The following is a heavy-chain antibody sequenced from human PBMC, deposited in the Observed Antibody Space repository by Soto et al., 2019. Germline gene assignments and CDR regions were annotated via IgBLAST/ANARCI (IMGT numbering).Heavy chain of an antibody. CDR3: ARQGSWPYYYYGLDV. D-gene: IGHD1-26*01. V-gene: IGHV1-18*01. Sequence: QVQRVQSGPEVRKPGASVKVSCEASGYTFTTSGISWVRQVPGQGLEWMGWISTYNGDTNSAQNFQGRVLMTADTSTGTAYMELMSLKSDDTAVYYCARQGSWPYYYYGLDVWGQGTTVTVSS. CDR1: GYTFTTSG. CDR2: ISTYNGDT. J-gene: IGHJ6*02.